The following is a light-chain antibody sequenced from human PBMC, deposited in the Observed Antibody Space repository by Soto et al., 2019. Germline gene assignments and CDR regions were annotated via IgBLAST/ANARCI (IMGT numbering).Light chain of an antibody. CDR2: GAS. CDR3: LQFDSSLYT. J-gene: IGKJ2*01. CDR1: QSVSSSY. V-gene: IGKV3-20*01. Sequence: EIVLTQSPGTLSLSPGERATLSCRASQSVSSSYLAWYQQKPGQAPRLLIYGASSRATGIPDRFSGSGSGTDFTLTISRLEPEDFAVYYCLQFDSSLYTFGQGTNLAIK.